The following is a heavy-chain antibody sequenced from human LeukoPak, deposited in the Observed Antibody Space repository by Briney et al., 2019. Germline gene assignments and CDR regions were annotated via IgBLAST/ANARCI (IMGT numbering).Heavy chain of an antibody. CDR3: ARDGEDYYDSSGYYYVPSDY. Sequence: GGSLRLSCATSGFTFSDYTMNWVRQAPGKGLEWVSSIGTSGSMYYADSVRGRFTISRDNAKNSLYLQMDSLRAEDTAVYYCARDGEDYYDSSGYYYVPSDYWGQGTLVTVSS. D-gene: IGHD3-22*01. V-gene: IGHV3-69-1*01. J-gene: IGHJ4*02. CDR2: IGTSGSM. CDR1: GFTFSDYT.